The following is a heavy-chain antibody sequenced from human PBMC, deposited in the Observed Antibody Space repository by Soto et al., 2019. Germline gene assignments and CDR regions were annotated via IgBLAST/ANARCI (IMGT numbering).Heavy chain of an antibody. Sequence: SETLSLTCTVSGGSISSGGYYWSWIRQHPGKGPEWIGYIYYSGSTYYNPSLKSRVTISVDTSKNQFSLKLSSVTAADTAVYYCARGTLRITIFGVVFNWFNPWGQRTLVTVSS. CDR2: IYYSGST. J-gene: IGHJ5*02. CDR1: GGSISSGGYY. V-gene: IGHV4-31*03. D-gene: IGHD3-3*01. CDR3: ARGTLRITIFGVVFNWFNP.